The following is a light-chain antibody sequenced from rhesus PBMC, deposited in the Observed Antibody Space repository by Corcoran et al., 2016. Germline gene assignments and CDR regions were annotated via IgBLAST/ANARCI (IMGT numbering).Light chain of an antibody. CDR2: RAS. CDR3: PQYYSYPFT. V-gene: IGKV1-43*03. J-gene: IGKJ3*01. CDR1: QSLSNN. Sequence: DIQMTQSPSSLSASVGDRVTITCQASQSLSNNLNWYQQKTGKIPKLLIYRASSLQSGIPSRFSGSGSGTDFTLTISTLQPEDFATYYCPQYYSYPFTFDPETKLGIE.